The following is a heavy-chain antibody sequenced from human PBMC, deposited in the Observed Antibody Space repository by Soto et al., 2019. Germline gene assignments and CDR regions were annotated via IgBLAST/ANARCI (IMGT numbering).Heavy chain of an antibody. CDR3: ARAKGGVVYSYDYYYDGMDF. J-gene: IGHJ6*02. CDR1: GGSISSYY. D-gene: IGHD2-8*02. CDR2: IYYSGST. V-gene: IGHV4-59*01. Sequence: SENPYLTCTVSGGSISSYYWSWIRQPPGKGLEWIGYIYYSGSTNYNPSLKSRVTISVDTSKNQFSLKLSSVTAADTAVYYCARAKGGVVYSYDYYYDGMDFWGQGTTVIGS.